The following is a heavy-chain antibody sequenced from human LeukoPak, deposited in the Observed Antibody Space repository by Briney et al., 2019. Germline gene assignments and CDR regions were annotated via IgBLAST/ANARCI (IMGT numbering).Heavy chain of an antibody. CDR2: ISAYNGNT. Sequence: ASVKVSCKASGYTFTSYGISWVRQAPGQGLEWMGWISAYNGNTNYAQKLQGRVTMTTDTSTSTAYMELRSLRSDDTAVYYCARVPPLSWFGELDKTFDYWGQGTLVTVSS. CDR3: ARVPPLSWFGELDKTFDY. V-gene: IGHV1-18*01. D-gene: IGHD3-10*01. CDR1: GYTFTSYG. J-gene: IGHJ4*02.